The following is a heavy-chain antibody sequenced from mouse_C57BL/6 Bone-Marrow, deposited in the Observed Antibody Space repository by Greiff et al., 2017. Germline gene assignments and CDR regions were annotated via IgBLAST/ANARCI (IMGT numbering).Heavy chain of an antibody. Sequence: VQLQQSGPELVKPGASVKISCKASGYSFTDYNMNWVKQSNGKSLEWIGVINPNYGTTSYNQKFKGKAKLTVDQSSSTTYMQLNSLTSYDSAVYYCARGNCYGCAFDDWGQGTTLTVSS. CDR1: GYSFTDYN. CDR3: ARGNCYGCAFDD. D-gene: IGHD1-1*02. V-gene: IGHV1-39*01. J-gene: IGHJ2*01. CDR2: INPNYGTT.